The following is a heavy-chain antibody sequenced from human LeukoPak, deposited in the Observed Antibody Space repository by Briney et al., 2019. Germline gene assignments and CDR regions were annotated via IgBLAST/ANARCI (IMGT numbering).Heavy chain of an antibody. CDR1: GVSISSSYYY. Sequence: SETLSLTCTVSGVSISSSYYYWSWIRQPPGKGLGWIGEINHSGSTNYNPSLKSRVTISVDTSKNQFSLKLSSVTAADTAVYYCARGQMVRGVITHWGQGTLVTVSS. V-gene: IGHV4-39*07. CDR2: INHSGST. CDR3: ARGQMVRGVITH. J-gene: IGHJ4*02. D-gene: IGHD3-10*01.